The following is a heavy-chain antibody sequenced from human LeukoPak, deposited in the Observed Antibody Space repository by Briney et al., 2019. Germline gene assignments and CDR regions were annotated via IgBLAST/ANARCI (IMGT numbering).Heavy chain of an antibody. J-gene: IGHJ4*02. CDR2: MNPNSGGT. D-gene: IGHD6-19*01. CDR1: GYTFTAYY. V-gene: IGHV1-2*02. Sequence: ASVKVSCKTSGYTFTAYYIHWLRQAPGQGLEWKGWMNPNSGGTKYAQTFQVRVTLTRDTSISTAYLELSSLTSDDTAVYFCARQGSNSSGWYPVDDWGQGTLVTVSS. CDR3: ARQGSNSSGWYPVDD.